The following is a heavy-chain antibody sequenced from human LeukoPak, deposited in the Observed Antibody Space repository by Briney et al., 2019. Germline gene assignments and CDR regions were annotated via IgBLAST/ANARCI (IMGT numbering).Heavy chain of an antibody. J-gene: IGHJ5*02. CDR1: GYTFTGYY. D-gene: IGHD3-3*01. CDR3: ARDAVTIFGVVRFDP. V-gene: IGHV1-2*02. CDR2: INPNSGGT. Sequence: ASVKVSCKASGYTFTGYYMHWVRQAPGQGLEWMGWINPNSGGTNYAQKLQGRVTMTRDTSISTAYMELSRLRSDDTAVYYCARDAVTIFGVVRFDPWGQGTLVTVSS.